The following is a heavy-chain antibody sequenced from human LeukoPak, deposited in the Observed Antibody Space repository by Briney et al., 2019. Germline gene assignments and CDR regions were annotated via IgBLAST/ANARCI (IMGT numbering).Heavy chain of an antibody. CDR1: GFTFSSYS. CDR3: AKDFRYYDSSGYYTN. J-gene: IGHJ4*02. D-gene: IGHD3-22*01. V-gene: IGHV3-21*04. CDR2: ISSSSSYI. Sequence: GGSLRLSCAASGFTFSSYSMNWVRQAPGKGLEWVSSISSSSSYIYYADSVKGRFTISRDNAKNSLYLQMNSLRAEDTALYYCAKDFRYYDSSGYYTNWGQGTLVTVSS.